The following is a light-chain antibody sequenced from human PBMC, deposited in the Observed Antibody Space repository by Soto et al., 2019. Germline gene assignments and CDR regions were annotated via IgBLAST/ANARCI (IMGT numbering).Light chain of an antibody. V-gene: IGKV1-39*01. CDR3: QQYYNSVLP. CDR2: AAS. J-gene: IGKJ4*01. Sequence: DIQMTQSPSSQSASLGDRVTITCRASQSSSNCLNWVQHKPGNAPKVLISAASTLQSGVPPRFSGSQSGTDLTLTISSLQPEDSASYYCQQYYNSVLPFGGGTKVEIK. CDR1: QSSSNC.